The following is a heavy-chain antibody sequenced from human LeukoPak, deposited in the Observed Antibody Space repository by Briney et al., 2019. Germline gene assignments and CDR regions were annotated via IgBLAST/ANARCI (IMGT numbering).Heavy chain of an antibody. CDR2: IYHSGST. V-gene: IGHV4-39*01. J-gene: IGHJ4*02. Sequence: PSETLSLTCTVSGGSIRMSTYYWGWIRQPPEKGLEWIGSIYHSGSTHYNPSLRSRVTMSVDTSKNQFTLKVTAVTAADTAVYYCVTNGTVTVAGTKFNYFDYWGQGALVTVSS. CDR1: GGSIRMSTYY. D-gene: IGHD6-19*01. CDR3: VTNGTVTVAGTKFNYFDY.